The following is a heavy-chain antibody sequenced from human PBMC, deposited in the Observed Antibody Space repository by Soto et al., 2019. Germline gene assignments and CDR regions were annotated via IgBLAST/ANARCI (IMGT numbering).Heavy chain of an antibody. Sequence: QVHLVQSGVEVKTPGASVKVSCQASGYTFFTYDISWVRQAPGQGLEWMGWISTYSGDTKYAQKFQGRVTMTTDTSTTATNLQLRSLSSDDTAVYYCARHHGPTTSKYWFDPWGQGTLVSVSS. CDR2: ISTYSGDT. CDR3: ARHHGPTTSKYWFDP. CDR1: GYTFFTYD. V-gene: IGHV1-18*01. J-gene: IGHJ5*02. D-gene: IGHD5-12*01.